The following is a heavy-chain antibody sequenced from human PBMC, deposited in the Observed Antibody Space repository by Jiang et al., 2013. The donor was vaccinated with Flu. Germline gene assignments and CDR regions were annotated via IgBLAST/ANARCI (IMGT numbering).Heavy chain of an antibody. J-gene: IGHJ3*02. D-gene: IGHD6-19*01. V-gene: IGHV4-39*01. Sequence: GPGLVKPSETLSLVCTVSGDSISSSSYYWGWIRQAPGKGLEWIGSVYYSGSTYYNPSLKSRVTISLDTSKNQFSLKLSSVTAADTSLYFCAGQGTSGWYEGFDIWGQGTVITVSS. CDR3: AGQGTSGWYEGFDI. CDR1: GDSISSSSYY. CDR2: VYYSGST.